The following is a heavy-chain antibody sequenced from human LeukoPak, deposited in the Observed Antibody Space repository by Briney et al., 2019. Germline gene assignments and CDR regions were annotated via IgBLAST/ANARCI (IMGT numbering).Heavy chain of an antibody. CDR2: INPNSGGT. CDR1: GYTFTGYY. D-gene: IGHD2-2*01. V-gene: IGHV1-2*02. J-gene: IGHJ4*02. Sequence: GASVKVSCKASGYTFTGYYMHWVRQAPGQGLEWMGWINPNSGGTNYAQKFQGRVTMTRDTSISTAYMELSRLRSDDTAVYYCARDFSGVVAIGYYFDYWGQGTLVTASS. CDR3: ARDFSGVVAIGYYFDY.